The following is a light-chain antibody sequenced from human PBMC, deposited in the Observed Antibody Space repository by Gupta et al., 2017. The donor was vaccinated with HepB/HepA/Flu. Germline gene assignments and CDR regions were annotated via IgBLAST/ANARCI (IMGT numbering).Light chain of an antibody. V-gene: IGLV3-19*01. J-gene: IGLJ1*01. CDR3: NSRDSSGNHH. CDR2: GKN. Sequence: SSELTQDPAVSVALGQTVRITCQGDSLRSYYASWYQQKPGQAHVLVIYGKNNRPSGIPDRFSGSSSGNTASLTITGAQAEDEADYYCNSRDSSGNHHFGTGTKVTVL. CDR1: SLRSYY.